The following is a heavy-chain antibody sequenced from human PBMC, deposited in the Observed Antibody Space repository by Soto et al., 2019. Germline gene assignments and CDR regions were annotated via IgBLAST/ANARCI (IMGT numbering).Heavy chain of an antibody. CDR3: ASARGAMVDYYYYYGMDV. CDR1: GGSISRGFYS. CDR2: IYHSGST. Sequence: SGGSISRGFYSGRWIRHPPGKGLEWIGYIYHSGSTYYNPSLKSRVTISVDRSKNQFSLKLSSVTAADTAVYYCASARGAMVDYYYYYGMDVWGTGPTVTVSS. V-gene: IGHV4-30-2*01. J-gene: IGHJ6*04. D-gene: IGHD5-18*01.